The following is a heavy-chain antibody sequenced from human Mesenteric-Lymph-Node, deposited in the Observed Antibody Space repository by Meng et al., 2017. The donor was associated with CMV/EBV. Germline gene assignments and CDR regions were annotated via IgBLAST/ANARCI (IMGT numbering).Heavy chain of an antibody. CDR1: GFTFNSYW. V-gene: IGHV3-74*03. J-gene: IGHJ4*02. D-gene: IGHD7-27*01. CDR3: ARAPSGDPDY. Sequence: GGSLRLSCAASGFTFNSYWMHWVRQAPGEGLVWVSRVNTDGSSTKYADSVKGRFTISRDNAKNTLHLQMNNLRVEDTSLYFCARAPSGDPDYWGQGTLVTVSS. CDR2: VNTDGSST.